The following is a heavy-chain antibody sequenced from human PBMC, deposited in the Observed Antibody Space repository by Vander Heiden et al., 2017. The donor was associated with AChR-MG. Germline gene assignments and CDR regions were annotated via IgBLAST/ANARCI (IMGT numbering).Heavy chain of an antibody. V-gene: IGHV1-24*01. CDR1: GDTLTAVS. D-gene: IGHD2-2*01. CDR3: ATSKYCSSTSCPGQWVPFDY. Sequence: QVQLVQSGGEVKKPGAPGKVSRQGSGDTLTAVSMPGVRQAPGKGLEWMGGFEPEDGETTYAQKFQGRVTMTEDTSTDTAYMELSSLRSEDTAVYYCATSKYCSSTSCPGQWVPFDYWGQGTLVTVSS. J-gene: IGHJ4*02. CDR2: FEPEDGET.